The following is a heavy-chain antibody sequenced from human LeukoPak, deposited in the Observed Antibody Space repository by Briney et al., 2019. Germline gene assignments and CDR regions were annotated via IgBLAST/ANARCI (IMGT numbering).Heavy chain of an antibody. D-gene: IGHD3-9*01. Sequence: GGSLRLSCAASGFTFSSYGMHWVRQAPGKGLEWVAVISYDGSNKYYADSVKGRFTISRDNAKNSLYLQMNSLRAEDTALYYCAKDISVILLDSFQEGQYFDYWGQGTLVTVSS. J-gene: IGHJ4*02. CDR3: AKDISVILLDSFQEGQYFDY. V-gene: IGHV3-30*18. CDR1: GFTFSSYG. CDR2: ISYDGSNK.